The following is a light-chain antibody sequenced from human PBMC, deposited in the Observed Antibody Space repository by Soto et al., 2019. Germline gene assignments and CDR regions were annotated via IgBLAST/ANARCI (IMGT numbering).Light chain of an antibody. CDR2: ANN. J-gene: IGLJ3*02. Sequence: QAVVTQPPSASGTPGQRVIISCSGSSSNVGSNNVNWYQQVPGTAPKVLIFANNQRPSGVPDRFSGSKSGTSASLAISGLQSEDEADYYCAAWDSSLNGWLFGGGTKLTV. CDR1: SSNVGSNN. CDR3: AAWDSSLNGWL. V-gene: IGLV1-44*01.